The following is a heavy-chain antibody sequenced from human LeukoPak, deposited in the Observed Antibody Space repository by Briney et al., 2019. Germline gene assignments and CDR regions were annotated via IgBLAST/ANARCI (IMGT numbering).Heavy chain of an antibody. D-gene: IGHD3-10*01. CDR3: ARMLVYNSGGEAFDC. CDR1: GFTFSLYW. CDR2: IKQDGSET. J-gene: IGHJ4*02. V-gene: IGHV3-7*01. Sequence: GGSLRLSCAASGFTFSLYWMSWVRQAPGTGLEWVANIKQDGSETYYADSVRGRFTISRDNAKNSLYLQMNSLRAEDTAVYYCARMLVYNSGGEAFDCWGQGTLVTVSS.